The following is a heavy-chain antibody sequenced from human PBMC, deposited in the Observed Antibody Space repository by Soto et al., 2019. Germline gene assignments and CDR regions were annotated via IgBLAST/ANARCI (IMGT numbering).Heavy chain of an antibody. D-gene: IGHD1-20*01. CDR2: ISGTGSTI. CDR3: ARAYNWNDY. J-gene: IGHJ4*02. V-gene: IGHV3-48*03. CDR1: GFTFSNYE. Sequence: GGSLRLSCAASGFTFSNYEMNWVRQAPGKGLEWVSYISGTGSTIYYADSVKGRFTISRDNAKNSLYLQMNSLRAEDTAVYYCARAYNWNDYWGQGTLVTVSS.